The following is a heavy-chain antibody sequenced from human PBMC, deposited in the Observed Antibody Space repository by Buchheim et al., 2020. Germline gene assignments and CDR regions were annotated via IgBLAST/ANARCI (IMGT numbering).Heavy chain of an antibody. J-gene: IGHJ5*02. CDR2: ISAYSGNT. CDR1: GYTFTNYG. V-gene: IGHV1-18*01. D-gene: IGHD3-3*01. CDR3: ARAYEHLVTIFGVVANWFDP. Sequence: QVQLVQSGAEVKKPGASVKVSCKASGYTFTNYGISWVRQAPGQGLEWMGWISAYSGNTNYEQNLQGRVTMTTDTSTSTAYMELRSLRSDDTAVYYCARAYEHLVTIFGVVANWFDPWGQGTL.